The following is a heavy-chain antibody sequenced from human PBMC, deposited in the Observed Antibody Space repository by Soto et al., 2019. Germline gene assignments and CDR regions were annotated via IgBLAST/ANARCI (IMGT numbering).Heavy chain of an antibody. Sequence: SETLSLTCTVSGGSISSSSYYWGWIRQPPGKGLEWIGSIYYSGSTYYNPSLKSRVTISVDTSKNQFSLKLSSVTAADTAVYYCARHLVIFYLTDIGGIGDVPQAFDIWGQGTMVTVSS. J-gene: IGHJ3*02. D-gene: IGHD2-21*01. CDR1: GGSISSSSYY. CDR2: IYYSGST. V-gene: IGHV4-39*01. CDR3: ARHLVIFYLTDIGGIGDVPQAFDI.